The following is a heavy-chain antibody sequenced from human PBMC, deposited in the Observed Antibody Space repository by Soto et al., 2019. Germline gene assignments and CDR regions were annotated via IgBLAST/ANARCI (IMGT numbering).Heavy chain of an antibody. CDR2: IIPIFGTA. Sequence: SVKVSCKXSGGTFSSYAISWVRQAPGQGLEWMGGIIPIFGTANYAQKFQGRVTITADESTSTAYMELSSLRSEDTAVHYCARAHYYGSGSSPFDYWGQGTLVTVSS. J-gene: IGHJ4*02. CDR1: GGTFSSYA. D-gene: IGHD3-10*01. CDR3: ARAHYYGSGSSPFDY. V-gene: IGHV1-69*13.